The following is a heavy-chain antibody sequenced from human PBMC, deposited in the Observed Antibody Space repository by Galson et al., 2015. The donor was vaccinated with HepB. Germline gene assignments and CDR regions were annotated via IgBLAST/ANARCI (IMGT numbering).Heavy chain of an antibody. CDR2: ISYDGSNK. CDR3: AKGVVGAGWYFDL. V-gene: IGHV3-30*18. D-gene: IGHD1-26*01. CDR1: GFTFSSYG. Sequence: SLRLSCAASGFTFSSYGMHWVRQAPGKGLEWVAVISYDGSNKYYADSVKGRFTISRDNSKNTLYLQMNSLRAEDTGVYYCAKGVVGAGWYFDLRGRGPLVTVSS. J-gene: IGHJ2*01.